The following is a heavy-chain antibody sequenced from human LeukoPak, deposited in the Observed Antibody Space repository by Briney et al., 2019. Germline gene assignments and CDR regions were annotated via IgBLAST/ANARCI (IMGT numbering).Heavy chain of an antibody. Sequence: PEGSLRLSCATSGFTFGSHYMSWVRQAPGKGPEWVANIKRDGSEKYYVDSVKGRFTISRDNAKNSLFLQINSLRVEDTAVYYCTRDSQGSGTYSVEYWGQGTLATVSS. CDR2: IKRDGSEK. CDR1: GFTFGSHY. CDR3: TRDSQGSGTYSVEY. V-gene: IGHV3-7*05. D-gene: IGHD3-10*01. J-gene: IGHJ4*02.